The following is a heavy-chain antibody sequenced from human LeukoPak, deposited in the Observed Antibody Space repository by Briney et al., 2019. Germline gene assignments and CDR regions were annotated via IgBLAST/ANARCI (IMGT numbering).Heavy chain of an antibody. V-gene: IGHV3-23*01. CDR3: TRDRGGSPTDVFDY. CDR1: GITFSKSA. J-gene: IGHJ4*02. Sequence: GGALRLSCAASGITFSKSALTWVRPAPGKGVEWVSTITDVGDIFYTYSVRGRFTISRDNSKNTVYMQMDGLRAEDTAVYYCTRDRGGSPTDVFDYWGQGTLVTVSS. CDR2: ITDVGDI. D-gene: IGHD2-15*01.